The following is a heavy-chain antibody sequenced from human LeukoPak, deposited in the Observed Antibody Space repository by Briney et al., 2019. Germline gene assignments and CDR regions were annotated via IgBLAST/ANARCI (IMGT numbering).Heavy chain of an antibody. V-gene: IGHV1-2*02. CDR1: GYSFTAFY. Sequence: ASVKVSCKASGYSFTAFYIHWVRQAPGQGLEWMGWIHPRSGDTRYAQKFQGRVTMARDTSISTVYMDLSSLGSDDTAVYYCARDGEYGTGSYYRGSFDYWGQGILVTVSS. D-gene: IGHD3-10*01. CDR3: ARDGEYGTGSYYRGSFDY. J-gene: IGHJ4*02. CDR2: IHPRSGDT.